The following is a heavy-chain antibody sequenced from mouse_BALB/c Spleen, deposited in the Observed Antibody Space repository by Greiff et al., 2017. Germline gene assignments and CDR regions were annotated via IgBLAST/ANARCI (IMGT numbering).Heavy chain of an antibody. CDR2: ILPGSGST. V-gene: IGHV1-9*01. CDR1: GYTFSSYW. D-gene: IGHD3-1*01. J-gene: IGHJ3*01. CDR3: ARRGQLGLRFAY. Sequence: QVQLQQSGAELMKPGASVKISCKATGYTFSSYWIEWVKQRPGHGLEWIGEILPGSGSTNYNEKFKGKATFTADTSSNTAYMQLSSLTSEDSAVYYCARRGQLGLRFAYWGQGTLVTVSA.